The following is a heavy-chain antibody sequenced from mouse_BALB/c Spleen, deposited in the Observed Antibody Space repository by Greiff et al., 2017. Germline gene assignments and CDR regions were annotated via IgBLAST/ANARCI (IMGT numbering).Heavy chain of an antibody. V-gene: IGHV3-2*02. CDR1: GYSITSDYA. D-gene: IGHD2-4*01. CDR3: AREDYDHYYAMDY. Sequence: EVQLQQSGPGLVKPSQSLSLTCTVTGYSITSDYAWNWIRQFPGNKLEWMGYISYSGSTSYNPSLKSRISITRDTSKNQFFLQLNSVTTEDTATYYCAREDYDHYYAMDYWGQGTSVTVSS. J-gene: IGHJ4*01. CDR2: ISYSGST.